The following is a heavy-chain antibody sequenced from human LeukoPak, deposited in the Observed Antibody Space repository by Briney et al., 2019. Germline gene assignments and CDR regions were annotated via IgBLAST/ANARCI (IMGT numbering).Heavy chain of an antibody. Sequence: GGSLRLSCAASGFTFDDYGMSWVRQAPGKGLEWVSGINWNGGSTGYADSVKGRFTISRDNAKNSLYLQMNSLRAEDTALYYCARGSIAAAGTGAAFDIWAKGQWSPSLQ. CDR2: INWNGGST. V-gene: IGHV3-20*04. CDR3: ARGSIAAAGTGAAFDI. D-gene: IGHD6-13*01. J-gene: IGHJ3*02. CDR1: GFTFDDYG.